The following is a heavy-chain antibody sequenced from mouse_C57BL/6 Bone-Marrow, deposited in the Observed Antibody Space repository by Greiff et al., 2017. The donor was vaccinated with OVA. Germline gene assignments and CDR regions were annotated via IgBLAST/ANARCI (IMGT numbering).Heavy chain of an antibody. CDR1: GYTFTSYG. V-gene: IGHV1-81*01. J-gene: IGHJ1*03. CDR3: ARSVPITTVVGNWYFDV. CDR2: IYPRSGNT. Sequence: QVQLQQSGAELARPGASVKLSCKASGYTFTSYGISWVKQRTGQGLEWIGEIYPRSGNTYYNEKFKGKATLTADKSSSTAYMELRSLTSEDSAVYFCARSVPITTVVGNWYFDVGGTGTTVTVSS. D-gene: IGHD1-1*01.